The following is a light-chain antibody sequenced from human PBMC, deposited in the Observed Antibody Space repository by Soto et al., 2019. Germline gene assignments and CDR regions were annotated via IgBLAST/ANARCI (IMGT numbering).Light chain of an antibody. J-gene: IGLJ1*01. CDR2: GVS. CDR1: SSDVGAYTY. Sequence: QSALTQPASVSGSPGQSVTISCTGTSSDVGAYTYVSWYQKHPGKAPKLMIYGVSNRPSGVSNRFSGSKSGNTAFLTISVLQPEDEADYYCSSFTGPTTLDVFGTGSKFTVL. CDR3: SSFTGPTTLDV. V-gene: IGLV2-14*03.